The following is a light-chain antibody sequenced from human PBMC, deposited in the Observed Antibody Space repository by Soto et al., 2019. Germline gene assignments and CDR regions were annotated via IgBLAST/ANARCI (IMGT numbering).Light chain of an antibody. Sequence: QAVVTQPPSVSGAPGQRVTISCTGSSSNIGAHYDVHWYQQLPGTAPKLIIYGNTNRPSGVPDRFSGSKSGTSASLAITGLQAEDEADYYCQSYDSSLSGGIFGGGTQLTVL. J-gene: IGLJ2*01. CDR2: GNT. V-gene: IGLV1-40*01. CDR1: SSNIGAHYD. CDR3: QSYDSSLSGGI.